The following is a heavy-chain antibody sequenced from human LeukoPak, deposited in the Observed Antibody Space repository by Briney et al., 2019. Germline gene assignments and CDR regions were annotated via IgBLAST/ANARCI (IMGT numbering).Heavy chain of an antibody. V-gene: IGHV4-4*07. J-gene: IGHJ6*02. CDR3: ARASAYYYGMDV. CDR1: GGSITSYY. CDR2: IYSSGAT. Sequence: SETLSLTCTVSGGSITSYYWSWIRQPAGKGLEWIGRIYSSGATNYNPSLKSRVTMSVGTSKNLFSLKLSSVTAADTAVYYCARASAYYYGMDVWGQGTTVTISS.